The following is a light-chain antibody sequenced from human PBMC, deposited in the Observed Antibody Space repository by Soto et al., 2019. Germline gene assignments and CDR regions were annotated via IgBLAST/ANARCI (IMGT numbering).Light chain of an antibody. CDR2: NSY. CDR1: SSNIGSKT. Sequence: QSVLTQPPSASGTPGQRVTISCSGSSSNIGSKTVNWYQQLPGTVPKLLIYNSYQRPSGVPDRFSGSKSGTSASLAISGLQSEDEDDYYCAAWDASLNGYVFGTGTQLTVL. J-gene: IGLJ1*01. CDR3: AAWDASLNGYV. V-gene: IGLV1-44*01.